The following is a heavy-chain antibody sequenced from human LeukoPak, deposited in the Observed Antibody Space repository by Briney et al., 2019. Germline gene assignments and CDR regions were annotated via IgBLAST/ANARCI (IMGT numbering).Heavy chain of an antibody. J-gene: IGHJ4*02. V-gene: IGHV4-59*08. CDR3: ARVTTVTPSLDY. D-gene: IGHD4-17*01. CDR2: VYNSGST. Sequence: PSETLSLTCTVSGGSISSYYWSWIRQPPGKGLEWIGYVYNSGSTNYNPSLKSRVTISVDTSKNQFSPKLNSVTAADTAVYYCARVTTVTPSLDYWGQGTLVTVSS. CDR1: GGSISSYY.